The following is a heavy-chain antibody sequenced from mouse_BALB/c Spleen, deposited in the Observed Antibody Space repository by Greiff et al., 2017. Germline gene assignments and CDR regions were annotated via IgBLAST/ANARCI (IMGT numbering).Heavy chain of an antibody. CDR3: ARSYYRYGHYFDY. D-gene: IGHD2-14*01. Sequence: QVTLKVSGPGILQPSQTLSLTCSFSGFSLSTSGMGVSWIRQPSGKGLEWLAHIYWDDDKRYNPSLKSRLTISKDTSSNQVFLKITSVDTADTATYYCARSYYRYGHYFDYWGQGTTLTVSS. CDR1: GFSLSTSGMG. CDR2: IYWDDDK. V-gene: IGHV8-12*01. J-gene: IGHJ2*01.